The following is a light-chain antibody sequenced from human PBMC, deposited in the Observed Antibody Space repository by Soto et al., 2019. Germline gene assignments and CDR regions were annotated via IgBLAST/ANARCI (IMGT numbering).Light chain of an antibody. Sequence: DIQMTQSPSSLSASVGDRVTITCQASQDIYNFLNWYQQKPGEAPKLLIFDASNLETGVPSRFSGSGSGTYFTFTISSLQPEDYATYYCQQYDNLPSLTFGGGTKVEMK. CDR3: QQYDNLPSLT. V-gene: IGKV1-33*01. CDR2: DAS. J-gene: IGKJ4*01. CDR1: QDIYNF.